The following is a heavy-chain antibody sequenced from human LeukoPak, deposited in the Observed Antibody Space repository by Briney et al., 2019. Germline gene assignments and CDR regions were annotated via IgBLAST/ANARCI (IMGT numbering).Heavy chain of an antibody. J-gene: IGHJ4*02. V-gene: IGHV4-31*03. CDR3: ARLDEVSHNIDY. Sequence: SQTLSLTCTVSTGSISSGGYYWSWIRQHPGKGLEWIGNIYYSGSTYYNPSLKSRVSISVDTSKNQFSLKVYSVSAADTAVYYCARLDEVSHNIDYWGQGTLVTVSS. CDR1: TGSISSGGYY. CDR2: IYYSGST. D-gene: IGHD3/OR15-3a*01.